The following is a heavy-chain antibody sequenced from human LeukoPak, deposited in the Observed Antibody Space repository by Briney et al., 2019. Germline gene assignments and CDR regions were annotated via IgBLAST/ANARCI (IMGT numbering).Heavy chain of an antibody. D-gene: IGHD3-16*01. CDR3: ARVPGQLGYYYYGMDV. CDR2: IIPIFGTA. CDR1: GGTFSSYA. Sequence: SVKVSCKASGGTFSSYAISWVRQAPGQGLEWMGGIIPIFGTANYAQKFQGRVTITANESTSTAYMELSSLRSEDTAVYYCARVPGQLGYYYYGMDVWGQGTTVTVSS. V-gene: IGHV1-69*01. J-gene: IGHJ6*02.